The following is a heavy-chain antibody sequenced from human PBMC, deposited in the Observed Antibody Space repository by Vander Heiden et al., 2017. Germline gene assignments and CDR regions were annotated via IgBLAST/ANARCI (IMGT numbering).Heavy chain of an antibody. D-gene: IGHD2-2*01. CDR3: AKDRYASHWYYFDN. J-gene: IGHJ4*02. CDR1: GFSLAATA. CDR2: ITWSGSDV. V-gene: IGHV3-9*01. Sequence: EVQLVESGGGLVQPGKTLRLSCAASGFSLAATALHWVRQAPGKGLEWVAGITWSGSDVAYADSVKGRFTISRDNAKKYLYLQMKSLRPEDTAFYYCAKDRYASHWYYFDNWGQGTLVTVSS.